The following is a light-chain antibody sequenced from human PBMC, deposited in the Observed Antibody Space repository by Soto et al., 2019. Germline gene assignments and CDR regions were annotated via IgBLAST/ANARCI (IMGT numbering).Light chain of an antibody. CDR3: QQYNSYWT. Sequence: DIQMTQSPSTLSASVGDRLTITCRASQSISSWLAWYQQKPGKAPKLLIYDASSLESGVRSRFSGSGSGTEFTLNISSLQPDDFATYYCQQYNSYWTFGQGTKVEIK. V-gene: IGKV1-5*01. CDR1: QSISSW. J-gene: IGKJ1*01. CDR2: DAS.